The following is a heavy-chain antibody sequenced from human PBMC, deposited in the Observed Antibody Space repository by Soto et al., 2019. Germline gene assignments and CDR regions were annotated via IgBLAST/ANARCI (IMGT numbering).Heavy chain of an antibody. CDR3: AGSMIVVVKGAFDI. J-gene: IGHJ3*02. CDR2: IYYSGST. D-gene: IGHD3-22*01. V-gene: IGHV4-30-4*01. Sequence: PSETPSLTCTVSGGSISSGDYYWSWIRQPPGKGLEWIGYIYYSGSTYYNPSLKSRVTISVDTSKNQFSLKLSSVTAADTAVYYCAGSMIVVVKGAFDIWGQGTMVTVSS. CDR1: GGSISSGDYY.